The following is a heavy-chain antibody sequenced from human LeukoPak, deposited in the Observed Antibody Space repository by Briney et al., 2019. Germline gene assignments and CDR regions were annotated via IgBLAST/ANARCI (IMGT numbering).Heavy chain of an antibody. J-gene: IGHJ4*02. Sequence: GASVKVSCKASGGTFSSYAISWVRQAPGQGLEWMGRIIPILGIANYAQKFQGRVTITADKSTSTAYMELSSLRSEDTAVYYCARDPSYSSSSFDYWGQGTLVTVSS. D-gene: IGHD6-13*01. CDR1: GGTFSSYA. V-gene: IGHV1-69*04. CDR3: ARDPSYSSSSFDY. CDR2: IIPILGIA.